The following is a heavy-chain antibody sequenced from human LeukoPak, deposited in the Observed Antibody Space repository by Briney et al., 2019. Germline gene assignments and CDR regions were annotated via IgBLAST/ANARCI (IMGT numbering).Heavy chain of an antibody. CDR2: ISSGSSYI. J-gene: IGHJ4*02. D-gene: IGHD1-14*01. Sequence: PGGSLRLSCAASGFTFSTYTMNWVRQAPGKGLEWVSSISSGSSYIYYADSVKGRFTISRDNSKNTLSLQMSNLRAEDTAIYYCAKLHSATITADFDHWGQGTLVTVSS. V-gene: IGHV3-21*04. CDR3: AKLHSATITADFDH. CDR1: GFTFSTYT.